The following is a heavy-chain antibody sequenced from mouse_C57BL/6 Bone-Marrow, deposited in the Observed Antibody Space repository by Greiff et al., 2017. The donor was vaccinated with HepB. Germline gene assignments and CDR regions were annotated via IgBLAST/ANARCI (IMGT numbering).Heavy chain of an antibody. J-gene: IGHJ1*03. Sequence: LQQSGAELVMPGASVKMSCKASGYTFTSYNMHWVKQTPRQGLEWIGAIYPGNGDTSYNQKFKGKATLTVDKSSSTAYMQLSSLTSEDSAVYFGARWGYYGKDWYFDVWGTGTTVTVSS. CDR1: GYTFTSYN. D-gene: IGHD1-1*01. CDR3: ARWGYYGKDWYFDV. CDR2: IYPGNGDT. V-gene: IGHV1-12*01.